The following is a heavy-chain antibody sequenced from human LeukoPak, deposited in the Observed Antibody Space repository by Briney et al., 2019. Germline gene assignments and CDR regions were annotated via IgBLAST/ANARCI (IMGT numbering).Heavy chain of an antibody. D-gene: IGHD2-2*01. CDR1: GFKLSSYM. CDR2: ISSSSSYI. V-gene: IGHV3-21*01. Sequence: GGSLRLSCAASGFKLSSYMLNWVRQAPGKGLEWVSSISSSSSYIYYADSVKGRFTISRDNAKNSLYLQMNSLRAEDTAVYYCARDNVVVPAAMGFRYFDYWGQGTLVTVSS. CDR3: ARDNVVVPAAMGFRYFDY. J-gene: IGHJ4*02.